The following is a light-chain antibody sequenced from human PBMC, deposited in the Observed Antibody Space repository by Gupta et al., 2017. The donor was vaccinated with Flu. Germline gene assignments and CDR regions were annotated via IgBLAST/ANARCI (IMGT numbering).Light chain of an antibody. J-gene: IGLJ2*01. CDR3: SSYAGSNNVVV. CDR2: EVN. Sequence: QSALTQPPSASGSPGQSLTISCTGTSSDVGAYDYVSWYQQHPGKAPKLIIYEVNKRPSGVPDRFSGSKSGNTASLTVSGLHAEDEDDYYCSSYAGSNNVVVFGGGTKLTVL. V-gene: IGLV2-8*01. CDR1: SSDVGAYDY.